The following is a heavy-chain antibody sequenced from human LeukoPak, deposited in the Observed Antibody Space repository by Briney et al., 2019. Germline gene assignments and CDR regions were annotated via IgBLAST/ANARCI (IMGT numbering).Heavy chain of an antibody. CDR2: IYYSGST. J-gene: IGHJ4*02. Sequence: SETLSLTCTVSGGSISSSSYYWGWIRQPPGKGLEWIGSIYYSGSTYYNPSLKSRVTISVDTSKNQFSLKLSSVTAADTAVYYCARGSKWNIVVVPAAPYYFDYWGQGTLVTVSS. D-gene: IGHD2-2*01. V-gene: IGHV4-39*07. CDR3: ARGSKWNIVVVPAAPYYFDY. CDR1: GGSISSSSYY.